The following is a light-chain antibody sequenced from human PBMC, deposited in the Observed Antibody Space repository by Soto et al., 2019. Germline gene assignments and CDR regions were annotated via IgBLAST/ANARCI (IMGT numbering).Light chain of an antibody. CDR2: EVS. V-gene: IGLV2-18*02. J-gene: IGLJ1*01. CDR1: SSDGGNYNR. Sequence: QSVLTQPPSVSGSPGQSVAISCTGTSSDGGNYNRVSWYQQPPGTAPKLMIYEVSNRPSGVPDRFSGSKSGNTASLTISGLQAEDEADHYCCSDTTSSTYVFGTGTKVTVL. CDR3: CSDTTSSTYV.